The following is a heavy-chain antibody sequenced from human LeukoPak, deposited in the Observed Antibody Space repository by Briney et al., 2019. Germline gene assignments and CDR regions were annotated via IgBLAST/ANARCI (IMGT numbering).Heavy chain of an antibody. CDR1: GDSISNYY. J-gene: IGHJ4*01. Sequence: NPSETLSLTCTVSGDSISNYYWSWVRQPPGKGLEWIGYIYYSGSTNYNPSLKSRVTISVDTSKNQFSLKLSSVTAADTAVYYCAREAVAAPGTVDYWGQGTLVTVSS. CDR3: AREAVAAPGTVDY. D-gene: IGHD6-13*01. CDR2: IYYSGST. V-gene: IGHV4-59*01.